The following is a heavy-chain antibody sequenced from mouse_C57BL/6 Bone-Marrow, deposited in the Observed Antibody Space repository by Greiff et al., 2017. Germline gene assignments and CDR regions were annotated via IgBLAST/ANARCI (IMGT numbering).Heavy chain of an antibody. Sequence: EVKLVESGGGLVQPGGSMKLSCAASGFSFSDAWLDWVRQSPEKGLEWVAEIRNKANNYETYYVEFGKGRFTITRDDSKSSVYLQMDSLRAEDTGIYDCTRPLYYDGSSPYYAMDYWGQGTSVTVSS. CDR3: TRPLYYDGSSPYYAMDY. J-gene: IGHJ4*01. V-gene: IGHV6-6*01. D-gene: IGHD1-1*01. CDR1: GFSFSDAW. CDR2: IRNKANNYET.